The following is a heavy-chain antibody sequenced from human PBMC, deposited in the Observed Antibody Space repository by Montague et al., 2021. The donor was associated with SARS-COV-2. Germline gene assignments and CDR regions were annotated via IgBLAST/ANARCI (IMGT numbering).Heavy chain of an antibody. CDR2: INHSGST. D-gene: IGHD2-21*01. CDR1: GGSFNGYY. V-gene: IGHV4-34*01. Sequence: SETLSLTCPVYGGSFNGYYWSWIRQPPGKGLEWTGEINHSGSTKYNPSLKSRVTISGDTSKNQFSLKLYSVTAADTALYYCARGPSAGYSGDRYYSLDVWGQGTTVTVSS. J-gene: IGHJ6*02. CDR3: ARGPSAGYSGDRYYSLDV.